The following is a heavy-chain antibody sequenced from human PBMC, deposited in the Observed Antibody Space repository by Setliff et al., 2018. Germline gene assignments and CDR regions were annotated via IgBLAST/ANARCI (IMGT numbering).Heavy chain of an antibody. CDR3: ARDGGGDSDAFDI. V-gene: IGHV1-2*06. CDR1: GYTFTSYD. D-gene: IGHD3-16*01. CDR2: INPSSGAT. J-gene: IGHJ3*02. Sequence: ASVKVSCKASGYTFTSYDINWVRQATGQGLEWMGRINPSSGATIYAQKFQGRVTMTSDTSISTAYTELGRLRSDDTAVYFCARDGGGDSDAFDIWGQGTMVTVSS.